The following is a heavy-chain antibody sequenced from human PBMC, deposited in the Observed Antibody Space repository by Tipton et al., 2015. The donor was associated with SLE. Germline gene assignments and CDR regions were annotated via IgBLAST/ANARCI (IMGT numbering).Heavy chain of an antibody. D-gene: IGHD3-3*01. CDR2: IYSGGTT. V-gene: IGHV3-69-1*01. CDR3: ARAPEGFGVADMGASDI. CDR1: GFTLRPYA. J-gene: IGHJ3*02. Sequence: SLRLSCAASGFTLRPYAMTWVRQAPGMGLEWVSFIYSGGTTYYADSVKGRFTISRDIAKNSLYLQMNSLRAEDTAVYYCARAPEGFGVADMGASDIWGQGTMVTVSS.